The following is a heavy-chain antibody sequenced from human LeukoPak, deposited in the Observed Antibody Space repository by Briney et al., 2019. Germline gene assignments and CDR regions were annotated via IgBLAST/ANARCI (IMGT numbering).Heavy chain of an antibody. Sequence: SETLSLTCTVSGVSLSPNYWSWIRQPPGKGLEWIGYVYYSGSTNYNPSLKSRVTISVDASKKQFSLRLKSVTAADTAVYYCARGGVAVAGSPAADYYYYMDVWGKGTTVTVSS. CDR1: GVSLSPNY. V-gene: IGHV4-59*01. CDR2: VYYSGST. D-gene: IGHD6-19*01. CDR3: ARGGVAVAGSPAADYYYYMDV. J-gene: IGHJ6*03.